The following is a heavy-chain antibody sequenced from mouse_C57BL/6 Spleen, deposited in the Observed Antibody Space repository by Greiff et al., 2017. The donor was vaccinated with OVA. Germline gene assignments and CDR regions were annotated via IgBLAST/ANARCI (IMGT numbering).Heavy chain of an antibody. J-gene: IGHJ2*01. CDR2: INPNNGGT. V-gene: IGHV1-26*01. Sequence: VQLQQSGPELVKPGASVKISCKASGYTFTDYYMNWVKQSHGKSLEWIGDINPNNGGTSYNQKFKGKATLTVDKSSSTAYMELRSLTSEDSAVYYCARTPLIPYFDYWGQGTTLTVSS. CDR1: GYTFTDYY. CDR3: ARTPLIPYFDY.